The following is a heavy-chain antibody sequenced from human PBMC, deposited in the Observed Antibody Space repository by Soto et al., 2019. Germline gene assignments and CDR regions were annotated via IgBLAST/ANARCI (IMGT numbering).Heavy chain of an antibody. CDR2: ISSTTNYI. J-gene: IGHJ4*02. CDR3: ARESEDLTSNFDY. Sequence: GGSLRLSCAASGFTFTRYSMNWVRQAPGKGLGWVSSISSTTNYIYYADSMKGRFTVSRDNAKNSVYLDMNSLSAEDTAVYYCARESEDLTSNFDYWGQGTLVTVSS. CDR1: GFTFTRYS. V-gene: IGHV3-21*01.